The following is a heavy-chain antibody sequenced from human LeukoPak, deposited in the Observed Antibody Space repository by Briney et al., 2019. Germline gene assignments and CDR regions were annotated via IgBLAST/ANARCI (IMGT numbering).Heavy chain of an antibody. Sequence: GGSLRLSCAASGFTFSSYWMHWVRQAPGKGLVWVSRINSDGSSTSYADSVKGRFTISRDNAKNTLYLQMSSLRAEDTAVYYCARNPIGGGWFDPWGQGTLVTVSS. D-gene: IGHD3-16*01. V-gene: IGHV3-74*01. CDR2: INSDGSST. CDR3: ARNPIGGGWFDP. J-gene: IGHJ5*02. CDR1: GFTFSSYW.